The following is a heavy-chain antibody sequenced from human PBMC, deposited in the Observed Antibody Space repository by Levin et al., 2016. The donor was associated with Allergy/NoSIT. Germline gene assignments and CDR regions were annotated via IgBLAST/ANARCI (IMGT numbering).Heavy chain of an antibody. Sequence: SETLSLTCTVSGASIKTDNYYWSWIRQHPGKGLEWIGYIYYTGSTYYNPSVKSRVSISIDTSKNQFSLKLSSMTAADTAIYYCARRVFGEAYFDYWGQGTLVTVSS. V-gene: IGHV4-31*03. CDR1: GASIKTDNYY. D-gene: IGHD3-10*01. CDR3: ARRVFGEAYFDY. J-gene: IGHJ4*02. CDR2: IYYTGST.